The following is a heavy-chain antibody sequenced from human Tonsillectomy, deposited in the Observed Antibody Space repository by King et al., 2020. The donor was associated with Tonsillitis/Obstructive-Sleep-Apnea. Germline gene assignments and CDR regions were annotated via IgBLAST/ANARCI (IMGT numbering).Heavy chain of an antibody. D-gene: IGHD1-7*01. V-gene: IGHV1-18*01. CDR1: GYTFTSYG. J-gene: IGHJ4*02. CDR2: ISANNGNT. CDR3: ARDKAVRRLELPIDY. Sequence: QLVQSGAEVKKPGASVKVSCKASGYTFTSYGISWVRQAPGQGLEWMGWISANNGNTNYAPKLQGRGTMTTDTSTSTAYMELRSLRSDDTAVYYCARDKAVRRLELPIDYWGQGTPVTVSS.